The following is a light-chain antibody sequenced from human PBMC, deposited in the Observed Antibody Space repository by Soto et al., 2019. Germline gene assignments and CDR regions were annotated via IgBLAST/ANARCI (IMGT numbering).Light chain of an antibody. CDR3: SSFTTTSTQV. CDR1: SSDIGAYDY. CDR2: EVN. Sequence: QSVLPQPASLSGSPGQSITLSCTGTSSDIGAYDYVSWFQQHPGKAPKLMISEVNTRPSGVSNRFSGSKSGNTAYLTIAGLPVEDEAEYWCSSFTTTSTQVFGTGTKVTVL. V-gene: IGLV2-14*01. J-gene: IGLJ1*01.